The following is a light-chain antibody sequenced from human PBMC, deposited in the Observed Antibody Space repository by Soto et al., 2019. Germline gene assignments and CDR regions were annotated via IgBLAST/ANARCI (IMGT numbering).Light chain of an antibody. CDR2: DAS. CDR1: QSVSTY. V-gene: IGKV3-11*01. CDR3: QQRSNWPRT. J-gene: IGKJ2*01. Sequence: EIALTQSPATLSLSPGERATLSCRASQSVSTYLAWYQQKPGQAPRLHIYDASNRATGVPARFRGSGSGTDFTLTISGLDPEDFAVYYCQQRSNWPRTFGRGTKLDIK.